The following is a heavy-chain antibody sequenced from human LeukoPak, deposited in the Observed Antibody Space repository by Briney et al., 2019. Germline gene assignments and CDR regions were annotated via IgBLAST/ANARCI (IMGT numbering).Heavy chain of an antibody. CDR1: GGTFSSYA. Sequence: SVKVSCKASGGTFSSYAISWVRQAPGQGLEWMGRIIPILGIANYAQKFQGRVTITADKSTSTAYMGLSSLRSEDTAVYYCARTAERWLQTHFDYWGQGTLVTVSS. V-gene: IGHV1-69*04. CDR3: ARTAERWLQTHFDY. J-gene: IGHJ4*02. D-gene: IGHD5-24*01. CDR2: IIPILGIA.